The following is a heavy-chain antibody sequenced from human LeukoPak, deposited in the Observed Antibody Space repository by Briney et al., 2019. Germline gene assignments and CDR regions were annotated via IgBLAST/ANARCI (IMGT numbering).Heavy chain of an antibody. D-gene: IGHD1-26*01. J-gene: IGHJ4*02. Sequence: PSETLSLTCTVSGGSVNSGSYYWNWIRQPPGKGLEWIGYIYYSGSTNYNPSLKSRVTISVDTSKNQFSLKLSSVTAADTAVYYCARAAYSGSYHSDYWGQGTLVAVSS. CDR3: ARAAYSGSYHSDY. CDR2: IYYSGST. V-gene: IGHV4-61*01. CDR1: GGSVNSGSYY.